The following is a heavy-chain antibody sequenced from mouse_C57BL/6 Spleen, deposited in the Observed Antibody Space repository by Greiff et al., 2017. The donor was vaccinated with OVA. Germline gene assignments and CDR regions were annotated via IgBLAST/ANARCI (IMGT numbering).Heavy chain of an antibody. CDR2: IYPSDSET. D-gene: IGHD2-5*01. CDR1: GYTFTSYW. J-gene: IGHJ1*03. CDR3: ARSFSNYDWYFDV. V-gene: IGHV1-61*01. Sequence: LQQPGAELVRPGSSVKLSCKASGYTFTSYWMDWVKQRPGQGLEWIGNIYPSDSETHYNQKFKDKATLTVDKSSSTAYMQLSSLTSEDSAVYYCARSFSNYDWYFDVWGTGTTVTVSS.